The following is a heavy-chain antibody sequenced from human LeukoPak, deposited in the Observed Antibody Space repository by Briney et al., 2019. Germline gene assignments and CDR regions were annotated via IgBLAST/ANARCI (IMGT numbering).Heavy chain of an antibody. Sequence: GGSLRLSCAASGLTFITYWMHWVRQAPGKGLVWVSRINGDGSLSYADSVKGRFTISRDNTKNMLYLQMNSLRAEDTAVYYCAGGASSTVHYWGQGTLVTVSS. D-gene: IGHD6-13*01. CDR1: GLTFITYW. CDR2: INGDGSL. J-gene: IGHJ4*02. CDR3: AGGASSTVHY. V-gene: IGHV3-74*01.